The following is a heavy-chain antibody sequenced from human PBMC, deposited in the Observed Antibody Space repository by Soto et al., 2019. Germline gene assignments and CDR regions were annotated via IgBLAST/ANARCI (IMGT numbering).Heavy chain of an antibody. CDR1: GDTFSTYT. D-gene: IGHD3-10*01. J-gene: IGHJ4*02. Sequence: QVHLVQSGAEVKKPGSSVKVSCKASGDTFSTYTINWVRQAPGQRLEWMGRIIPMLGMSNYALKFQGRVTSTADRSTTTFYLHLSSLRSDDTAVYYCARSYGSGSLAFDFWCQGTLVTVSS. CDR3: ARSYGSGSLAFDF. V-gene: IGHV1-69*02. CDR2: IIPMLGMS.